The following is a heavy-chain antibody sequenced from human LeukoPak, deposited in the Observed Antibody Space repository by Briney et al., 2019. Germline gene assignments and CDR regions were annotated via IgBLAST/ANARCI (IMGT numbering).Heavy chain of an antibody. D-gene: IGHD3-22*01. CDR3: AIKYYYDSSGYLKSAVSDY. J-gene: IGHJ4*02. V-gene: IGHV3-21*01. CDR1: GFTFNNYG. Sequence: PGGSLRLSCATSGFTFNNYGFHWVRQAPGKGLEWVSSISSSSSYIYYADSVKGRFTISRDNAKNSLYLQMNSLRAEDTAVYYCAIKYYYDSSGYLKSAVSDYWGQGTLVTVSS. CDR2: ISSSSSYI.